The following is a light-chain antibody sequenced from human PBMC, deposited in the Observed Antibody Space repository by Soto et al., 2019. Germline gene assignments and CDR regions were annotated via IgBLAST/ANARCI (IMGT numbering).Light chain of an antibody. CDR1: QSISSW. V-gene: IGKV1-5*01. J-gene: IGKJ1*01. CDR2: HAS. CDR3: QHYNSYGT. Sequence: DIQVTQSPSTLSASVGRRLTITCRASQSISSWLAWYQQKPGKAPKLLIYHASSLETGVPSRFSGSGSGTESTLTISSLQPDDFATYYCQHYNSYGTFGQGTKVDIK.